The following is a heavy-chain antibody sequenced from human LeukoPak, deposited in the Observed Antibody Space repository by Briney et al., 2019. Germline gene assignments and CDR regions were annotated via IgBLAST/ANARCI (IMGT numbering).Heavy chain of an antibody. D-gene: IGHD3-16*02. CDR2: IYHSGST. Sequence: SETLSLTCTVSGGSISSSSYYWGWIRQPPGKGLEWIGSIYHSGSTYYNPSLKSRVTISVDTSKNQFSLKLSSVTAADTAVYYCARASFMITFGGVIVGYNWFDPWGQGTLVTVSS. CDR3: ARASFMITFGGVIVGYNWFDP. V-gene: IGHV4-39*07. J-gene: IGHJ5*02. CDR1: GGSISSSSYY.